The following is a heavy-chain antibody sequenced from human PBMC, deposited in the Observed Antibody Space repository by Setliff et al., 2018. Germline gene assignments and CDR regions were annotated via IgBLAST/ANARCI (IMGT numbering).Heavy chain of an antibody. D-gene: IGHD1-26*01. V-gene: IGHV3-20*04. J-gene: IGHJ5*01. CDR2: INWNGGIR. CDR1: GLSISSGYY. CDR3: ARDMEAALASGHCFDS. Sequence: SSETLSLTCGVSGLSISSGYYWAWIRQPPGKGLEWVSDINWNGGIRGYADSVKGRFTISRDNAKNSLYLQMNSLRVDDTAFYFCARDMEAALASGHCFDSWGPGTLVTVSS.